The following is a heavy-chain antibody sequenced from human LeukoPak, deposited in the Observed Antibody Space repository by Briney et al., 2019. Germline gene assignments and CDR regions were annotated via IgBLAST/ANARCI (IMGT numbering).Heavy chain of an antibody. J-gene: IGHJ4*02. CDR3: ARGHLWSGYYVGMGYFDY. CDR2: IIPIFGTA. Sequence: SVKVSCKASGGTFSSHAISWVRQAPGQGLEWMGGIIPIFGTANYAQKFQGRVTITADESTSTAYMELSSLRSEDTAVYYCARGHLWSGYYVGMGYFDYWGQGTLVTVSS. D-gene: IGHD3-3*02. CDR1: GGTFSSHA. V-gene: IGHV1-69*13.